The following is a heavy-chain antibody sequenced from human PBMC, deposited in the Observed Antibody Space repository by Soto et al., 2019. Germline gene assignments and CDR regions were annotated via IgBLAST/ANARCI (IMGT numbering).Heavy chain of an antibody. V-gene: IGHV3-53*01. J-gene: IGHJ4*02. CDR2: IYSGGYT. Sequence: EVQLVESGGGLIQPGGSLRLSCAVSGFTVSNNYMSWVRQAPGKGLEGVSVIYSGGYTAYGDSVKGRFTISRDNSKNTLYLQRKSRGAGDAAVFFGATQPGGGGYWGQGTLVTVSS. CDR1: GFTVSNNY. D-gene: IGHD3-10*01. CDR3: ATQPGGGGY.